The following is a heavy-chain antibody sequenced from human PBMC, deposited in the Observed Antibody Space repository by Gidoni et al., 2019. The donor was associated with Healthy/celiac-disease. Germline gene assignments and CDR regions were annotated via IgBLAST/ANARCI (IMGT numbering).Heavy chain of an antibody. CDR2: ISSSSSTI. CDR1: GFTFSTYS. J-gene: IGHJ4*02. D-gene: IGHD4-17*01. CDR3: ARDRGGWGDYADY. Sequence: EVQLVESGGGLVQPGGSLRLSCAASGFTFSTYSMTWVRQAPGKGLEWVSYISSSSSTIYYADSVKGRFTISRDNAKNSLYLQMNSLRAEDTAVYYCARDRGGWGDYADYWGQGTLVTVSS. V-gene: IGHV3-48*04.